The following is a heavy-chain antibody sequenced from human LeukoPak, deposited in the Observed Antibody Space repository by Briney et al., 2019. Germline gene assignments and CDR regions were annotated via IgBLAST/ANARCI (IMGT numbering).Heavy chain of an antibody. CDR2: ISCHNDNA. V-gene: IGHV1-18*01. CDR1: GYTFENYG. CDR3: ATSDVLPGDY. Sequence: ASVKVSCKASGYTFENYGIMWVRQAPGQGLEWMGWISCHNDNAKYAQKVQGRVTMTTDTSTGTAYLELRSLRSDDTAVYYCATSDVLPGDYWGQGTLVTVSS. D-gene: IGHD6-6*01. J-gene: IGHJ4*02.